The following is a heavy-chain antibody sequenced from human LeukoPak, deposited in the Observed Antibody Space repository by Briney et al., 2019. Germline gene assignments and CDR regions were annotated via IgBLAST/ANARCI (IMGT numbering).Heavy chain of an antibody. V-gene: IGHV3-66*01. D-gene: IGHD2-2*01. Sequence: GGSLRLSCAASGFTVSSNYMSWVRQAPGKGPEWVSVIYSGGSTYYADSVKGRFTISRDNSKNTLYLQMNSLRAEDTAVYYCARDQLGYCSSTSCHYYWGQGTLATVSS. CDR1: GFTVSSNY. CDR2: IYSGGST. CDR3: ARDQLGYCSSTSCHYY. J-gene: IGHJ4*02.